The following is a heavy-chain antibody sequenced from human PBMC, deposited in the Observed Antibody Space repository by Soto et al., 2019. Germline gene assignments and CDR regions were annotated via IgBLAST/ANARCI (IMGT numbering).Heavy chain of an antibody. Sequence: EVQLFESGGGLVQPGESLRLSCAASGFTFSSSALTWVRQAPGKGLEWVSAISNNGGSTYYADSVKGRFTVSRDNSKNTLYLQMNSQRAEDTAVYYCAKGYIAEPTGWFDPWGQGTLVTVCS. CDR3: AKGYIAEPTGWFDP. D-gene: IGHD6-13*01. CDR1: GFTFSSSA. CDR2: ISNNGGST. V-gene: IGHV3-23*01. J-gene: IGHJ5*02.